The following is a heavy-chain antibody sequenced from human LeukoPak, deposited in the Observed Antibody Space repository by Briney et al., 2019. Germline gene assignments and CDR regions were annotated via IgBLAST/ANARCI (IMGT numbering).Heavy chain of an antibody. V-gene: IGHV4-59*01. D-gene: IGHD4-17*01. CDR1: GGSISSYY. CDR2: IYYSGST. Sequence: SETLSLTCTVSGGSISSYYWSWIRQPPGKGLEWIGYIYYSGSTNYNPSLKSRVTISVDTSKNQFSLKLSSVTAADTAVYYCATNTGPLYYYYYMDVWGKGTTVTVSS. J-gene: IGHJ6*03. CDR3: ATNTGPLYYYYYMDV.